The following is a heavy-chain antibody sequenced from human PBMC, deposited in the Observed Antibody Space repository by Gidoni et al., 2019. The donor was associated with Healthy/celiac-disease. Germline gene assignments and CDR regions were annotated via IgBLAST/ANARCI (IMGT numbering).Heavy chain of an antibody. D-gene: IGHD6-19*01. J-gene: IGHJ6*02. CDR1: GFTFSSYA. CDR3: AKDFGGWPYSYYGMDV. V-gene: IGHV3-23*01. CDR2: ISVSGGST. Sequence: EVQLLESGGGLVQPGGSLRLSCAASGFTFSSYAMSWVRQAPGKGLEWVSAISVSGGSTYYADSVKGRFTISRDNSKNTLYLQMNSLRAEDTAVYYCAKDFGGWPYSYYGMDVWGQGTTVTVSS.